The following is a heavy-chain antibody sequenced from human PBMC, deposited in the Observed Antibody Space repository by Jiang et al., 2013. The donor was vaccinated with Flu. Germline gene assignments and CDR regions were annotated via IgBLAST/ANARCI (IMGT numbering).Heavy chain of an antibody. CDR3: ARHVGALAAAGY. Sequence: GSGLVKPSETLSLTCTVSGGSISSYYWSWIRQPPGKGLEWIGYISYSGSTKYNPSLKSRVTISVDASKNQFSMKLSSVTAADTAVYYCARHVGALAAAGYWGQGTLVTVSS. CDR1: GGSISSYY. J-gene: IGHJ4*02. D-gene: IGHD6-13*01. CDR2: ISYSGST. V-gene: IGHV4-59*08.